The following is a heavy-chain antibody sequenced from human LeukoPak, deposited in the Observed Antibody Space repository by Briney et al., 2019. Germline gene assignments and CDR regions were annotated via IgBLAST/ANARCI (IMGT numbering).Heavy chain of an antibody. CDR3: ARDPYKHNDYSNYGAFDI. CDR1: GFTFSSYW. V-gene: IGHV3-74*01. Sequence: PGGSLRLSCAASGFTFSSYWMHWVRQTPGEGLVWVSRINADGSSTNYADSVGGRFTISRDNAKNSLYLEMTSLRAEDTAVFYCARDPYKHNDYSNYGAFDIWGQGTMVTVSS. CDR2: INADGSST. D-gene: IGHD4-11*01. J-gene: IGHJ3*02.